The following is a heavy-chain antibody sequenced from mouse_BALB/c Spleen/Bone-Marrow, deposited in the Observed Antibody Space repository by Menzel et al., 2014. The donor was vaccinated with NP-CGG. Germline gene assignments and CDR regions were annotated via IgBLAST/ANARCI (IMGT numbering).Heavy chain of an antibody. J-gene: IGHJ2*01. CDR3: VRDWDFDY. V-gene: IGHV10-1*02. CDR2: IRSKSHNYAT. D-gene: IGHD4-1*01. CDR1: GFTFNTYA. Sequence: EVKVEESGGGLGQPKGSLKVSCAASGFTFNTYAMNWVRQAPGKGLEWVARIRSKSHNYATFYADSVKDRFTISRDDSQNMLYLQMNNLKTEDTAMYYCVRDWDFDYWGQGTTLTGSS.